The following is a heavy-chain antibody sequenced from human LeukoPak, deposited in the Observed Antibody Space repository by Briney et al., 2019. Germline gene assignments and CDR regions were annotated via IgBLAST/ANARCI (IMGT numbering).Heavy chain of an antibody. Sequence: GGSLRLSCAASGFTFSSYSMNWVRQAPGQGLEWVSYITSSSSTIFYADSVKGRFTISRDNSKNTLYLQMNSLRAEDTAVYYCAKEGSIPPLPLDYWGQGTLVTVSS. CDR3: AKEGSIPPLPLDY. CDR2: ITSSSSTI. CDR1: GFTFSSYS. V-gene: IGHV3-48*01. J-gene: IGHJ4*02. D-gene: IGHD3-10*01.